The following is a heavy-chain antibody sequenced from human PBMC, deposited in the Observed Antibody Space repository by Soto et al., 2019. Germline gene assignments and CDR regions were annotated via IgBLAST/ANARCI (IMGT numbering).Heavy chain of an antibody. CDR2: IWYDGSNK. J-gene: IGHJ3*02. D-gene: IGHD3-16*02. Sequence: GGSLRLSCAASGFTFSSYGMHWVRQAPGKGLEWVAVIWYDGSNKYYADSVKGRFTISRDNSKNTLYLQMNSLRAEDTAVYYCATGQEGVWGSYRSRVDAFDIWGQGTMVTVSS. CDR1: GFTFSSYG. CDR3: ATGQEGVWGSYRSRVDAFDI. V-gene: IGHV3-33*01.